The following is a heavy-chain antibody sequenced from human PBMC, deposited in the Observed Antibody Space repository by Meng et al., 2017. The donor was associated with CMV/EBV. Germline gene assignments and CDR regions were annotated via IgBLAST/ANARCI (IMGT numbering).Heavy chain of an antibody. Sequence: QITLKESGPTLVKPTQTLTLTCTFSGFSLSTSGVGVGWIRQPPGKALEWLALIYWDDDKRYSPSLKSRLTITKDTSKNQVVLTMTNMDSVDTATYYCAHRGRIAAAGTDWFDPWGQGTLVTVSS. CDR3: AHRGRIAAAGTDWFDP. D-gene: IGHD6-13*01. CDR1: GFSLSTSGVG. J-gene: IGHJ5*02. V-gene: IGHV2-5*02. CDR2: IYWDDDK.